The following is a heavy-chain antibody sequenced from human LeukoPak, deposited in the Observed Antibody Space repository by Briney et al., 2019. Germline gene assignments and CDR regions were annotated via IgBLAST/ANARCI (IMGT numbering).Heavy chain of an antibody. J-gene: IGHJ6*02. Sequence: SVKVSCTDSAGSFSSYASSWVRQAPGQGLEWMGCIIPIFGTANYAQKFQGRVTITADESTSTAYMELSSLRSEDTAVYYCARDRYYDSSGYYLPYYYYGMDVWGQGTTVTVSS. V-gene: IGHV1-69*13. CDR2: IIPIFGTA. CDR3: ARDRYYDSSGYYLPYYYYGMDV. D-gene: IGHD3-22*01. CDR1: AGSFSSYA.